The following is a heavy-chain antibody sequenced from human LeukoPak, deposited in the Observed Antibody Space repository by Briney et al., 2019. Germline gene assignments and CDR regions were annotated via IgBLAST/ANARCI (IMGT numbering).Heavy chain of an antibody. CDR1: GFTFGDYV. CDR3: SRGYYYGSGTPVRFDP. V-gene: IGHV3-49*04. J-gene: IGHJ5*02. Sequence: GRSLRLSCTASGFTFGDYVMSWVRQAPGKGLEWVGFIRSKAYGGTTEYAASVKGRFTISRDDSKSIAYLQMNILKTEDTAVYYCSRGYYYGSGTPVRFDPWGQGTLVTVSS. D-gene: IGHD3-10*01. CDR2: IRSKAYGGTT.